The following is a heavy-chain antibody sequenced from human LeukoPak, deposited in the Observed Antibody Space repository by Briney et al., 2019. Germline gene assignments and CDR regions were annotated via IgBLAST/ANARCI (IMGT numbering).Heavy chain of an antibody. J-gene: IGHJ3*02. CDR3: ARARFYYDSSGYALLGAFDI. D-gene: IGHD3-22*01. CDR2: IYYSGST. V-gene: IGHV4-59*01. Sequence: PSETLSLTCTVSGGSISSYCWSWIRQPPGKGLEWIGYIYYSGSTNYNPSLKSRVTISVDTSKNQFSLKLSSVTAADTAVYYCARARFYYDSSGYALLGAFDIWGQGTMVTVSS. CDR1: GGSISSYC.